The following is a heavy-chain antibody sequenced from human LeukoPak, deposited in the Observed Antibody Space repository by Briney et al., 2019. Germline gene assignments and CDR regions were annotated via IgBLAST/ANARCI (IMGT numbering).Heavy chain of an antibody. D-gene: IGHD1-26*01. CDR2: IYSGGST. Sequence: GGSLRLSCAASGFTVSSNYMSWVRQAPGKGMEWVSVIYSGGSTYYADSVKGRFTISRDNSKNTLYLQMNSLRAEYSAVYYGARYRFSGNYAHYYWGQVTLVTAS. V-gene: IGHV3-53*01. CDR3: ARYRFSGNYAHYY. CDR1: GFTVSSNY. J-gene: IGHJ4*02.